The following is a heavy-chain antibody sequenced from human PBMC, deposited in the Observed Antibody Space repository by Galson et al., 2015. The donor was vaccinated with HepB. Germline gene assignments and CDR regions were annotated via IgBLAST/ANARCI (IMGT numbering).Heavy chain of an antibody. J-gene: IGHJ2*01. CDR2: ISSSSSYI. Sequence: SLRLSCAASGFTFSSYSMNWVRQAPGKGLEWVSSISSSSSYIYYADSVKGRFTISRDNAKNSLYLQMNSLRAEDTAVYYCARGSGGDYWYFDLWGRGTLVTVSS. V-gene: IGHV3-21*01. D-gene: IGHD2-15*01. CDR1: GFTFSSYS. CDR3: ARGSGGDYWYFDL.